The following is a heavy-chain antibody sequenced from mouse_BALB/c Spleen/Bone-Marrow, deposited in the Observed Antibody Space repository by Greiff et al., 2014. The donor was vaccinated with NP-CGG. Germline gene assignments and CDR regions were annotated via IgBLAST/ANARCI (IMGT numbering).Heavy chain of an antibody. CDR1: GFNIKDTY. CDR3: ASSGNYEGGAMDY. Sequence: EVQLQQSGAELVKPGASVKLSCTASGFNIKDTYMHWVKQRPEQGLEWIGRIDPANGNTKYVPTFQGKATITADTSSNTAYLQLSSLTSEDTAVYYCASSGNYEGGAMDYWGQGISVTDSS. V-gene: IGHV14-3*02. D-gene: IGHD2-1*01. J-gene: IGHJ4*01. CDR2: IDPANGNT.